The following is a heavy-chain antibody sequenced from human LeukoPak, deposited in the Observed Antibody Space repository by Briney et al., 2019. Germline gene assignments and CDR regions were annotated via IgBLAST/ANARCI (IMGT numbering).Heavy chain of an antibody. D-gene: IGHD3-22*01. CDR1: GYTFITYN. CDR2: INPTGGST. J-gene: IGHJ4*02. V-gene: IGHV1-46*01. Sequence: ASVKVSCKASGYTFITYNLHWVRQAPGQGLEWMGIINPTGGSTSYAQKFQGRVTMTRDTSTSTVYMELSSLRSEDTAVYYCAGVPRDYDSSGYYDYWGQGTLVTVSS. CDR3: AGVPRDYDSSGYYDY.